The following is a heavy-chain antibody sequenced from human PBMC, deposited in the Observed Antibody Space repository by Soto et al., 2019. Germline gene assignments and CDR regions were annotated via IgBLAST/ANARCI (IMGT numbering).Heavy chain of an antibody. CDR3: ARVGSSGWSPDY. CDR2: IFYSGSTTY. D-gene: IGHD6-19*01. CDR1: GGSISGHY. Sequence: QVQLQESGPGLVKPSDTLSLTCTVSGGSISGHYWIWIRQHPGEGMEWIGYIFYSGSTTYNNNPSLKSGVTISVDTSKNQFSLSLSSVTAADTAVYYCARVGSSGWSPDYWGQGTLVTVSS. J-gene: IGHJ4*02. V-gene: IGHV4-59*11.